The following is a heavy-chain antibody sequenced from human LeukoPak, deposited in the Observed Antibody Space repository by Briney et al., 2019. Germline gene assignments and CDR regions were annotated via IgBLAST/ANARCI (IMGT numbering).Heavy chain of an antibody. D-gene: IGHD3-22*01. CDR1: GFTFSSYE. CDR2: VSSSGSTI. Sequence: GGSLRLSCAASGFTFSSYEMNWVRQAPGKGLEWVSYVSSSGSTIYYADSVKGRFTISRDNAKNSLYLQMNSLRAEDTAVYYCARAPDYYDSSGYYYSFDYWGQGTLVTVSS. CDR3: ARAPDYYDSSGYYYSFDY. J-gene: IGHJ4*02. V-gene: IGHV3-48*03.